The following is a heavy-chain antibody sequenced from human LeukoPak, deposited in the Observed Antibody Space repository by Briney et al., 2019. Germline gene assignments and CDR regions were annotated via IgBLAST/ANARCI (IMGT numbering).Heavy chain of an antibody. CDR1: GFTFSSYS. CDR3: AREKDGRSGLGYFDL. J-gene: IGHJ2*01. Sequence: GGSLRLSCAVSGFTFSSYSMNWVRQAPGKGLEWVSSISSSSGYIYYVDSVKGRFTISRDNAKNSLYLQMSSLRAEDTAMYYCAREKDGRSGLGYFDLWGRGTLVTVSA. D-gene: IGHD6-19*01. V-gene: IGHV3-21*01. CDR2: ISSSSGYI.